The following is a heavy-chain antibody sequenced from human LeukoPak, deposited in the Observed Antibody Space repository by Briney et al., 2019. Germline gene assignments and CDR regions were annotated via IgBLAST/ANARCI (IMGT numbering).Heavy chain of an antibody. J-gene: IGHJ4*02. CDR1: GFTFSSSW. Sequence: GGSLRLSCAASGFTFSSSWMTWVRQAPGKGLEWVAVISYDGSNKYYADSVKGRFTISRDNSKNTLYLQMNSLRAEDTAVYYCARGPKGDGYNYGLNYWGQGTLVTVSS. CDR3: ARGPKGDGYNYGLNY. CDR2: ISYDGSNK. D-gene: IGHD5-24*01. V-gene: IGHV3-30*03.